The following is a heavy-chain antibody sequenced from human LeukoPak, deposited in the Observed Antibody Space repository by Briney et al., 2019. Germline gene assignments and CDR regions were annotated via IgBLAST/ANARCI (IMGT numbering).Heavy chain of an antibody. CDR2: IYSGGST. CDR3: AIGVVIIGYYYYMDV. CDR1: GFIVSSNY. Sequence: GGSLRLSCAASGFIVSSNYMSWVRQAPGKGLEWVSVIYSGGSTYYVDSVKGRFTISRDNSKNTLYLQMNSLRAEDTAVYYCAIGVVIIGYYYYMDVWGKGTTVTVSS. J-gene: IGHJ6*03. D-gene: IGHD3-3*01. V-gene: IGHV3-53*01.